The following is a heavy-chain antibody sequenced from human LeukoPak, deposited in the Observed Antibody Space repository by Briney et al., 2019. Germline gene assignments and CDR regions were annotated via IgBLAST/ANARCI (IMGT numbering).Heavy chain of an antibody. Sequence: PGGSLRLSCAVSGITLSNYGMSWVRQAPGKGLEWFAGISGSGGGTVYADSVKGRFTISRDNPKNTLYLQMNSLRAEDTAVYFCAKRGVVIRVVLVGFHKEAYYFDSWGQGALVTVSS. D-gene: IGHD3-10*01. CDR2: ISGSGGGT. CDR3: AKRGVVIRVVLVGFHKEAYYFDS. CDR1: GITLSNYG. V-gene: IGHV3-23*01. J-gene: IGHJ4*02.